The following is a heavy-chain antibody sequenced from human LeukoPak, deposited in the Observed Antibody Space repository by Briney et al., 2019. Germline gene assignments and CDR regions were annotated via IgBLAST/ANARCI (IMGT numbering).Heavy chain of an antibody. CDR3: ARGLETRTWDDC. J-gene: IGHJ4*02. V-gene: IGHV4-59*01. CDR1: GDSISTYY. Sequence: SETLSLTCSVSGDSISTYYWNWIRQPPGKGLEWIGYINYSGSTTYNPSLTSRVTISVDTSKNQFSLKLSSVTAADTAVYYCARGLETRTWDDCWGPGILVTVSS. CDR2: INYSGST. D-gene: IGHD1-26*01.